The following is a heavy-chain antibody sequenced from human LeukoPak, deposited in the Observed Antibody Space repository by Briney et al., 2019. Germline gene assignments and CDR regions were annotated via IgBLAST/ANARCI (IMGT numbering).Heavy chain of an antibody. D-gene: IGHD5-18*01. CDR3: AIDLDTAINFDY. CDR2: INPNSGGT. V-gene: IGHV1-2*02. CDR1: GYTFTGYY. Sequence: ASVKVSCKASGYTFTGYYMHWVRQAPGQGLEWMGWINPNSGGTNYAQKFQGRVTMTRDTSISTAYMELSRLRSDDTAVYYCAIDLDTAINFDYWGQGTLVTVSS. J-gene: IGHJ4*02.